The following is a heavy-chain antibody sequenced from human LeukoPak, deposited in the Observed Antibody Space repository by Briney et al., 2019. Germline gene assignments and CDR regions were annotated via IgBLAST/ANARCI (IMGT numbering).Heavy chain of an antibody. CDR1: GYTFTNSY. CDR3: ARWGAAGLWFGELLAKDY. Sequence: ASVKVSCKASGYTFTNSYIHWVRQAPGQVLEWMGLINPDGGNTNYAQNFQGRVTMTTDTSTSTAYMELRSLRSDDTAVYYCARWGAAGLWFGELLAKDYWGQGTLVTVSS. J-gene: IGHJ4*02. D-gene: IGHD3-10*01. CDR2: INPDGGNT. V-gene: IGHV1-46*01.